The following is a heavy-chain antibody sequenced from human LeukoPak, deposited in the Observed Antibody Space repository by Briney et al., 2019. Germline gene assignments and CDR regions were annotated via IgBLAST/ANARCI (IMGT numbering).Heavy chain of an antibody. D-gene: IGHD2-15*01. CDR3: TRDHKVESDVAVAIDANNFYYGMDV. CDR1: GFTFSSYA. J-gene: IGHJ6*02. V-gene: IGHV3-21*01. CDR2: ISSSSRYI. Sequence: PGGSLRLSCAASGFTFSSYAMNWVRHAPGKGLEWVSSISSSSRYIHYTDSVKGRFTISRDNANNSLYLQMDSLRAEDTAVYYCTRDHKVESDVAVAIDANNFYYGMDVWGQGTTVTVSS.